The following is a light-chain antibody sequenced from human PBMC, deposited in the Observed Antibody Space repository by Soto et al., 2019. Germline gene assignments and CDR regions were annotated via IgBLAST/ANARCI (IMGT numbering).Light chain of an antibody. Sequence: EIVMTQSPATLSVSPGERATLSCRASQSISSKLAWYQQKPGQAPRVLIHGASTRATGIPARFSGSGSGTEFTLTISSLQSEDFAVYYCQHYNDWPPTWTFGQGTGVEI. CDR3: QHYNDWPPTWT. J-gene: IGKJ1*01. CDR2: GAS. V-gene: IGKV3-15*01. CDR1: QSISSK.